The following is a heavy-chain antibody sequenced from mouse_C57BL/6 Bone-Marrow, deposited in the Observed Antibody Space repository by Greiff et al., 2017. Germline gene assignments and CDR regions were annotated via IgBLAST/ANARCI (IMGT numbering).Heavy chain of an antibody. CDR1: GYTFTSYW. Sequence: QVQLQQPGAELVKPGASVKMSCKASGYTFTSYWITWVKQRPGQGLEWIGDIYPGSGSTNYNEKFKSKATLTVDTSSSTAYMQLSSLTSEDSAVYYCARNYYYGSNDWYFDVWGTGTTVTVSS. CDR3: ARNYYYGSNDWYFDV. J-gene: IGHJ1*03. D-gene: IGHD1-1*01. CDR2: IYPGSGST. V-gene: IGHV1-55*01.